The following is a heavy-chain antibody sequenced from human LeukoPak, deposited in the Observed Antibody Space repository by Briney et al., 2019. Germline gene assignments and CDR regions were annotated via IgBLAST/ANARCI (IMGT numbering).Heavy chain of an antibody. Sequence: SETLSLTCTVSGGSISSYYWSWIRQPPGKGLEWIGYIYYSGSTNYNPSLKSRVTISVDTSKNQFSLKLSSVTAADTAVYYCARKRSGWFGELLPYYFDYWGQGTLVTVSS. CDR2: IYYSGST. V-gene: IGHV4-59*12. CDR3: ARKRSGWFGELLPYYFDY. D-gene: IGHD3-10*01. CDR1: GGSISSYY. J-gene: IGHJ4*02.